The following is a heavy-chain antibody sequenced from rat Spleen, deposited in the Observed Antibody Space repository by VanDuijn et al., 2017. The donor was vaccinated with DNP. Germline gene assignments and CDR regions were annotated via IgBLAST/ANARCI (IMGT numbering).Heavy chain of an antibody. J-gene: IGHJ2*01. CDR1: GFTFSAYY. Sequence: EVQLVESGGGLVQPGRSLKLSCAASGFTFSAYYMAWVRQAPAKGLEWVAYIGSPAYAPYHGDSVKGRFTSSRDNAKSTLYLQMDSLRSEDTATYYCTTEAGDYWGQGVMVTVSS. CDR3: TTEAGDY. CDR2: IGSPAYAP. V-gene: IGHV5-27*01.